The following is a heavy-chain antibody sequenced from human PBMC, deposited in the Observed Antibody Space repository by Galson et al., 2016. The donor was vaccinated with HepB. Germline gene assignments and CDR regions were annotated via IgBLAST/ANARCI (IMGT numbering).Heavy chain of an antibody. CDR1: GHTFTSDA. D-gene: IGHD1-1*01. J-gene: IGHJ4*02. V-gene: IGHV1-3*01. CDR2: ISAGNGNT. CDR3: TRATKTGTTGY. Sequence: SVKVSCKASGHTFTSDAIHWVRQAPGQGLEWMGWISAGNGNTHYSQKFQDRVSITRDTSASTAFMELRSLRSEDTAKYYCTRATKTGTTGYWGQGTLVIVSS.